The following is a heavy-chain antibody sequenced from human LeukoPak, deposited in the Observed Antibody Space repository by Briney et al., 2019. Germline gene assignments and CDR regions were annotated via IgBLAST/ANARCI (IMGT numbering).Heavy chain of an antibody. Sequence: GGSLRLSCATSGFIFSSYAMTWVRQAPGRGLEWLSTISGSGTTTYYVDSVKGRFTVSRDNSKNTLYLQMSSLRAGDTAVYYCAKAGHYGSGSYYSDYWGRGTLVTVSP. CDR1: GFIFSSYA. J-gene: IGHJ4*02. D-gene: IGHD3-10*01. CDR2: ISGSGTTT. V-gene: IGHV3-23*01. CDR3: AKAGHYGSGSYYSDY.